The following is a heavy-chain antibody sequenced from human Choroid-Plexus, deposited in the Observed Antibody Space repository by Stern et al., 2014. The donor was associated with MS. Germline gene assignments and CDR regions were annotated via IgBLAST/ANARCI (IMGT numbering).Heavy chain of an antibody. Sequence: QVQLGQSGGGVVQPGRPLRLSCVASGFTFGSCAMHWVRQAPGKGLEWVGGVSHDGSYKYYADSVKGRFTISRDNSQNTLYMQMSSLRPEDTAVYYCAKDRQYLTYFFDHWGQGSLVTVSS. V-gene: IGHV3-30*18. J-gene: IGHJ5*02. CDR2: VSHDGSYK. CDR3: AKDRQYLTYFFDH. D-gene: IGHD2/OR15-2a*01. CDR1: GFTFGSCA.